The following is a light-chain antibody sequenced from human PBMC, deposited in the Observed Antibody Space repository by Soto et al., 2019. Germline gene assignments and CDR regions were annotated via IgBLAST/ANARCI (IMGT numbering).Light chain of an antibody. CDR2: GAS. Sequence: EIVLTQSPGTLSLSPGERATLSCRASQSVYSNYLAWYQQKPGQSPRLLMYGASTRVTGIPDRFSGSASGTDFTPTISRLEPEDFAVYYCQQYGSSPLTFGAGTKVDIK. J-gene: IGKJ3*01. CDR3: QQYGSSPLT. V-gene: IGKV3-20*01. CDR1: QSVYSNY.